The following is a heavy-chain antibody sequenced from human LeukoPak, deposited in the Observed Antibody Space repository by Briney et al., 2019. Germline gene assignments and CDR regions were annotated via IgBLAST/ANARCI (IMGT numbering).Heavy chain of an antibody. Sequence: GESLKISCKGSGYSFTSYWIGWVRQMPGKGLEWMGIIYPGDSDTRYSPSFQGQVTISADKSISTAYLQWSSLEASDTAMYYCARHLDDSSGYYYRTMYYFDYWGQGTLVTVSS. CDR2: IYPGDSDT. CDR3: ARHLDDSSGYYYRTMYYFDY. V-gene: IGHV5-51*01. D-gene: IGHD3-22*01. J-gene: IGHJ4*02. CDR1: GYSFTSYW.